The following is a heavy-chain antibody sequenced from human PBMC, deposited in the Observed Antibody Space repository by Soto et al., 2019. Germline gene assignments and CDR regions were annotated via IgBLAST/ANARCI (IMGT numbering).Heavy chain of an antibody. CDR1: GFTFSSYW. Sequence: EVQQVESGGGLVQPGGSLGLSCAASGFTFSSYWMHWIRQAPGKGLVWVSRINSDGSSTSYADSVKGRFTISRDNAKNTLYLQMNSLRAEDTAVYYCARDIVYYYYYYMDVWGKGTTVTVSS. D-gene: IGHD3-16*02. CDR2: INSDGSST. V-gene: IGHV3-74*01. CDR3: ARDIVYYYYYYMDV. J-gene: IGHJ6*03.